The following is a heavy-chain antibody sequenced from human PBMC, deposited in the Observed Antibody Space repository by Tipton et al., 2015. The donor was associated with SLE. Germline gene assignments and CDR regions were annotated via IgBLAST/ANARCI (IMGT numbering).Heavy chain of an antibody. CDR3: ARVSAGITAWY. Sequence: LRLSCTVSGGSISRGSYYWSWIRQPAGKGLEWIGRISTSGCTHYNPSLKSRVAISVDTSQNRFSLRLSSVTAADTAMYYCARVSAGITAWYWGQGTLGTVSS. CDR2: ISTSGCT. J-gene: IGHJ4*02. CDR1: GGSISRGSYY. V-gene: IGHV4-61*02. D-gene: IGHD1-20*01.